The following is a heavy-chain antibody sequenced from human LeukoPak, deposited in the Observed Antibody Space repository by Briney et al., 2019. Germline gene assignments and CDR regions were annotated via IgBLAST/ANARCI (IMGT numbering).Heavy chain of an antibody. CDR1: GFTFSSYS. J-gene: IGHJ4*02. CDR2: ITTTFYT. D-gene: IGHD6-13*01. V-gene: IGHV3-21*01. CDR3: ALYTGEYSNIWFSFDY. Sequence: PGGSLRLSCAASGFTFSSYSFNWVRQVPGKGLEWVSSITTTFYTYYTDSVKGRFTISRDNAKNSLYLQMISLRAEDTAVYYCALYTGEYSNIWFSFDYWGQGTLVTVSS.